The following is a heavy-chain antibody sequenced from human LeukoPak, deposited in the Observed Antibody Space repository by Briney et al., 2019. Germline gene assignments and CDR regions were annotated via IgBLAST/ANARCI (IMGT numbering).Heavy chain of an antibody. Sequence: GGSLRLSCAASAFTFTNYAIHWVRQAPGKGLEWVALIWYDGSNKYYVDSVKGRFTISRDNSKKTVDLQMNSLRVEDTAVYYCARDYYDYVAFYGLDVWSKGTTVTVSP. D-gene: IGHD3-16*01. CDR2: IWYDGSNK. CDR1: AFTFTNYA. J-gene: IGHJ6*04. V-gene: IGHV3-33*01. CDR3: ARDYYDYVAFYGLDV.